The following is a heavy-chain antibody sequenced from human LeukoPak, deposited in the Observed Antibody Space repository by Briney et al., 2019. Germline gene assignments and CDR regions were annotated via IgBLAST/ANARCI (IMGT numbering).Heavy chain of an antibody. CDR1: GFTFSSYD. V-gene: IGHV3-48*03. J-gene: IGHJ4*02. D-gene: IGHD3-22*01. CDR3: AREKLSFFDSSGYFDY. CDR2: INDRGSTI. Sequence: GGSLRLSCEASGFTFSSYDMNWVRQAPGKGLEWVSYINDRGSTIYYADSVKGRFTISRDNAKNSLYLQMSRLRAEDTAVYYCAREKLSFFDSSGYFDYWGQGTLVTVSS.